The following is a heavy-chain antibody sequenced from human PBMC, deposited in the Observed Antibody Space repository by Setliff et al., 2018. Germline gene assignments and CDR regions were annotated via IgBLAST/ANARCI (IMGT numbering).Heavy chain of an antibody. CDR1: GYTFTTYG. J-gene: IGHJ6*03. CDR2: MNPNSGNT. CDR3: VREGSGSYSLNYYYYMDV. D-gene: IGHD1-26*01. Sequence: ASVKVSCKASGYTFTTYGVAWVRQATGQGLEWMGWMNPNSGNTGYAQKFQGRVTMTRNTSISTAYMELSSLRSEDTAVYYCVREGSGSYSLNYYYYMDVWGKGTTVTVSS. V-gene: IGHV1-8*01.